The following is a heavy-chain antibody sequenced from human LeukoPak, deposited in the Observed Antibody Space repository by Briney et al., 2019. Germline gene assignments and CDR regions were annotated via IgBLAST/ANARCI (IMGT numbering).Heavy chain of an antibody. CDR2: MNPNSGNT. Sequence: ASVKVSCKASGYTFTSYDINWVRQATGQGLEWMGWMNPNSGNTGYAQKFQGRVTMTRNTSISTAYMELSSLRSEDTAVYYCARRGPYYYGSGSYNWFDPWGQGTLVTVSS. V-gene: IGHV1-8*01. J-gene: IGHJ5*02. CDR1: GYTFTSYD. D-gene: IGHD3-10*01. CDR3: ARRGPYYYGSGSYNWFDP.